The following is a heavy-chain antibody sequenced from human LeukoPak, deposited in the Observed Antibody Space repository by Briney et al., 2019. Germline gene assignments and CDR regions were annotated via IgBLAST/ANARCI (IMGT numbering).Heavy chain of an antibody. CDR1: GYTFTGYY. J-gene: IGHJ4*02. D-gene: IGHD3-10*01. V-gene: IGHV1-2*02. Sequence: ASVKVSCKASGYTFTGYYMHWVRQDPGQGLEWMGWINPNSGGRNYAQKFQGRVNMTRDTSISTAYMELSRLRSDDTAVYYCARTAMVRGVVDYWGQGTLVTVSS. CDR3: ARTAMVRGVVDY. CDR2: INPNSGGR.